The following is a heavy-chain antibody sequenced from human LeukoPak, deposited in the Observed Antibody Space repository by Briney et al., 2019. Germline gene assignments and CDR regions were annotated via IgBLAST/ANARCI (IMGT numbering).Heavy chain of an antibody. D-gene: IGHD5-12*01. CDR3: ARRGYPVYYYYMDV. J-gene: IGHJ6*03. Sequence: GASVTVSCKASGDTFSSNGISWVRQAPGQGLEWMGWINVDTGDTKYTQKIQDRVTMTTDTSTTTAYMELRSLRSDDTAVYYCARRGYPVYYYYMDVWGKGTTVTISS. CDR1: GDTFSSNG. V-gene: IGHV1-18*01. CDR2: INVDTGDT.